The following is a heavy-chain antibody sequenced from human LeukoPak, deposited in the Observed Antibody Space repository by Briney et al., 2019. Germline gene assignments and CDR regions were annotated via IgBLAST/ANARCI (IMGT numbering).Heavy chain of an antibody. D-gene: IGHD6-19*01. CDR3: AKPSKQWLVYAFDM. J-gene: IGHJ3*02. CDR2: ITGNGVST. Sequence: GGSLRLSCAASGFTFNNYAMNWVRQAPGKGLEWVSGITGNGVSTYYADSVKGRFTISRDNSKNTLFLQMNSLRAEDTAIYYCAKPSKQWLVYAFDMWGQGTVVTVSS. V-gene: IGHV3-23*01. CDR1: GFTFNNYA.